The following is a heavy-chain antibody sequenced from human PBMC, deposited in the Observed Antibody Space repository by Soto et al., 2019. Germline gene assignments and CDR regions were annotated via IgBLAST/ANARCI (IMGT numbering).Heavy chain of an antibody. J-gene: IGHJ6*02. V-gene: IGHV3-30*18. CDR3: AKAISYDFWSGYSKGFYGMDV. CDR2: ISYDGSNK. Sequence: PGGSLRLSCAASGFTFSSYGMHWVRQAPGKGLKWVAVISYDGSNKYYADSVKGRFTISRDNSKNTLYLQMNSLRAEDTAVYYCAKAISYDFWSGYSKGFYGMDVWGQGTTVTVSS. D-gene: IGHD3-3*01. CDR1: GFTFSSYG.